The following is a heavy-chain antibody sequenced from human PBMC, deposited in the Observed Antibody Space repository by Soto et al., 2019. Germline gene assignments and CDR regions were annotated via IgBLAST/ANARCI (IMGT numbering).Heavy chain of an antibody. J-gene: IGHJ4*02. Sequence: QGQLVQSGAEVKRPGASVKVSCKASGYMFRSYGISWVRLAPGEGFEWMGWISAFNGNTNYPQNLQGRVTMTTDTSTSTAYMELRTLRSDDSPLYYCARDGGYGAGSYLDYWGQGTEVTVSS. CDR1: GYMFRSYG. V-gene: IGHV1-18*01. CDR3: ARDGGYGAGSYLDY. CDR2: ISAFNGNT. D-gene: IGHD3-10*01.